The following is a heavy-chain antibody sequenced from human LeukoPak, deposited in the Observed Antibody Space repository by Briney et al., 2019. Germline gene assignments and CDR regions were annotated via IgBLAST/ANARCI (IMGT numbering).Heavy chain of an antibody. Sequence: KPSETLSLTCTVSGGSISSSSYYWGWIRQPPGKGLEWIGEINHTGSTNYNPSLKSRVTISVDTSKNQFSLKLSSVTAADTAVYYCARAPLSHGPAAIFDYWGQGTLVTVSS. V-gene: IGHV4-39*07. J-gene: IGHJ4*02. D-gene: IGHD2-2*01. CDR3: ARAPLSHGPAAIFDY. CDR2: INHTGST. CDR1: GGSISSSSYY.